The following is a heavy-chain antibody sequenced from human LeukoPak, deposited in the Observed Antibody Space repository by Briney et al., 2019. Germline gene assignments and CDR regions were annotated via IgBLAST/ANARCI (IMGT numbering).Heavy chain of an antibody. CDR1: GFRFSDYH. CDR3: AREPGYNSPFDY. V-gene: IGHV3-11*01. Sequence: GGSLRLSCAASGFRFSDYHMSWIRQAPGQGLEWVSYIIGGGSTIYYADSVKGRFTISRDNAKNSLYLQMNSLRAEDTAVYYCAREPGYNSPFDYWGQGTLVTVSS. CDR2: IIGGGSTI. J-gene: IGHJ4*02. D-gene: IGHD5-24*01.